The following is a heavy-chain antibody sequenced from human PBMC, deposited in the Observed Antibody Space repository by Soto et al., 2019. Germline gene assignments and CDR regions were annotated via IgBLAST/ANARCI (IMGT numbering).Heavy chain of an antibody. CDR3: AKDTAMVPEDY. Sequence: QVQLVESGGGVVQPGRSLRLSCEASGFTFSSYGMHWVRQDPGKGLEWVAVISYDGSNKYYADSVKGRFTISRDNSKNTLYLQMNSLRAEDTAVYYCAKDTAMVPEDYWGQGTLVTVSS. CDR2: ISYDGSNK. J-gene: IGHJ4*02. D-gene: IGHD5-18*01. CDR1: GFTFSSYG. V-gene: IGHV3-30*18.